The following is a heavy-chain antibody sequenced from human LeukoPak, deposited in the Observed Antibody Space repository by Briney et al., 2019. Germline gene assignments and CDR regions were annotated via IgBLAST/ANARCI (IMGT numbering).Heavy chain of an antibody. CDR1: GGSLSGDY. V-gene: IGHV4-34*01. D-gene: IGHD3-16*01. CDR3: ARGFGNVRGVT. Sequence: SETLSLTCAVYGGSLSGDYWSWIRQPPGKGLEWIGEINYGGNTNYNPSLESRASLSVDTSRNQISLRLSSVTAADTAVYYCARGFGNVRGVTWGQGTLVTVSS. CDR2: INYGGNT. J-gene: IGHJ5*02.